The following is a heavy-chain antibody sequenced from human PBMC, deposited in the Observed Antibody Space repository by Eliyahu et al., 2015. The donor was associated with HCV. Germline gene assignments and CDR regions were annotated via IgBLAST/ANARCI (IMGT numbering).Heavy chain of an antibody. Sequence: QVQLQESGPGLVKPSQTLSLTCTVSGGSISSGGXYWSWIRQHPGKGLEWIGYIYYSGSTYYNPSLKSRVTISVDTSKNQFSLKLSSVTAADTAVYYCARRVTFGGVIVGTIYYFDYWGQGTLVTVSS. J-gene: IGHJ4*02. CDR1: GGSISSGGXY. CDR3: ARRVTFGGVIVGTIYYFDY. D-gene: IGHD3-16*02. CDR2: IYYSGST. V-gene: IGHV4-31*03.